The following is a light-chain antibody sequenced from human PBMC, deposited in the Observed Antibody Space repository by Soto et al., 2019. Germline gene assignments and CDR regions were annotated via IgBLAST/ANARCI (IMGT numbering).Light chain of an antibody. CDR1: SSDVGGYNY. V-gene: IGLV2-8*01. CDR3: SSYGGRSYV. CDR2: EVS. Sequence: QSPLTQPPSATGSPGQSVTISCTGTSSDVGGYNYVSWYQQHPGKAPKLMIYEVSKRPSGVPDRFSGSKSGNTASLTVSGLQAEDEADYFFSSYGGRSYVFSTPTKVT. J-gene: IGLJ1*01.